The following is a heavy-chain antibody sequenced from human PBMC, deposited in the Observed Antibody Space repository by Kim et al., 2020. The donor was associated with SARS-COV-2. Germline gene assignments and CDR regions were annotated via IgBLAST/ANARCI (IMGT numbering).Heavy chain of an antibody. CDR3: ASPLYGSGSPTYDY. Sequence: SETLSLTCTVSGGSISSSSYYWGWIRQPPGKGLEWIGSIYYSGSTYYNSSLKSRVTISVDTSKNQFSLKLSSVTAADTAVYYCASPLYGSGSPTYDYWGQGTLVTVSS. CDR2: IYYSGST. D-gene: IGHD3-10*01. CDR1: GGSISSSSYY. V-gene: IGHV4-39*01. J-gene: IGHJ4*02.